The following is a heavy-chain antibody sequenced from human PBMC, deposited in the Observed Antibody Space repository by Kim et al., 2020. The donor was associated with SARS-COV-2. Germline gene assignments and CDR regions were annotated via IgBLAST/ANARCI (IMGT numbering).Heavy chain of an antibody. CDR1: GFTFDDYA. Sequence: GGSLRLSCAASGFTFDDYAMHWVRQAPGKGLEWVSGISWNSGSIGYADSVKGRFTISRDNAKNSLYLQMNSLRAEDTALYYCAKDMGLLLHAIDYWGQGTLVTVSS. CDR2: ISWNSGSI. V-gene: IGHV3-9*01. J-gene: IGHJ4*02. CDR3: AKDMGLLLHAIDY. D-gene: IGHD3-22*01.